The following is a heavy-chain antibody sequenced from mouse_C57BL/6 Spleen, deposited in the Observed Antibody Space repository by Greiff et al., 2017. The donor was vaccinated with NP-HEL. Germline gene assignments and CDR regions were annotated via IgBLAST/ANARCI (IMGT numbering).Heavy chain of an antibody. V-gene: IGHV1-19*01. CDR2: INPYNGGT. D-gene: IGHD2-2*01. CDR3: ASGYDWFAY. Sequence: EVQLQQSGPVLVKPGASVKMSCKASGYTFTDYYMNWVKQSHGKSLEWIGVINPYNGGTSYNQKFKGKATLTVNKSSSTAYMELNSLTSEDSAVYYCASGYDWFAYWGQGTLVTVSA. J-gene: IGHJ3*01. CDR1: GYTFTDYY.